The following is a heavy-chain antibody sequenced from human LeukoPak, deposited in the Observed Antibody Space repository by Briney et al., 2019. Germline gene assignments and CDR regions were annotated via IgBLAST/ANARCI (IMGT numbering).Heavy chain of an antibody. D-gene: IGHD2-2*01. CDR1: GFTFSNYV. J-gene: IGHJ6*02. V-gene: IGHV3-30*18. Sequence: PGGSLRLSCAASGFTFSNYVIHWVRQAPGKGLEWVAVTSSDLNVKLYADSVKGRFTISRDKFRNTLYLQMNSLRAEDTAVYYCAKEMGYCSSTSCSYYYYGMDVWGQGTTVTVSS. CDR3: AKEMGYCSSTSCSYYYYGMDV. CDR2: TSSDLNVK.